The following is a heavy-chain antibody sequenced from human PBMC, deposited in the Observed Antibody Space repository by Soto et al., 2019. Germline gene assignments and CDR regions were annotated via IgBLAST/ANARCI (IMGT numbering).Heavy chain of an antibody. V-gene: IGHV4-4*07. CDR2: IQTNGNT. Sequence: SETLSLTYSVSGGSLSCYHSSWIRQPAGKGLEWLGRIQTNGNTDYDPPVKSRVTISIDTSKNQFSLKLSSVTAADTAVYYCARESRGGNSYGMDYWGQGTLVTVSS. D-gene: IGHD3-10*01. J-gene: IGHJ4*02. CDR3: ARESRGGNSYGMDY. CDR1: GGSLSCYH.